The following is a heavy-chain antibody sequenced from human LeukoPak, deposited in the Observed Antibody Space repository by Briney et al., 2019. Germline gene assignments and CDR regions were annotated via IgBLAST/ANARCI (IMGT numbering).Heavy chain of an antibody. J-gene: IGHJ4*02. Sequence: GGSLRLSCAASGNYWMYWVRQAPGKGLVWVSHINSDGSWTSYADSVKGRFTISKDNAKNTVYLQMNNLRAEDTAVYYCVSFYETYWGRGTLVTVSS. CDR3: VSFYETY. D-gene: IGHD2-2*01. V-gene: IGHV3-74*01. CDR1: GNYW. CDR2: INSDGSWT.